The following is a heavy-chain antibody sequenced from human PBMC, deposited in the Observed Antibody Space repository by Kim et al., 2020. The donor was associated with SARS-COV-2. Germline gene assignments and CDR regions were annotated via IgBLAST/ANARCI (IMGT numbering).Heavy chain of an antibody. D-gene: IGHD3-22*01. CDR3: ARRDSSGWVFDY. J-gene: IGHJ4*02. Sequence: NYTPSLKSRVTISVDTSKNQFSLKLGSVTAADTAVYYCARRDSSGWVFDYWGQGTLVTVYS. V-gene: IGHV4-59*08.